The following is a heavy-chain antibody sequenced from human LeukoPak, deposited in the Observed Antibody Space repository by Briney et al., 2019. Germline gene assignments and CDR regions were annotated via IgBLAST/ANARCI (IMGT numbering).Heavy chain of an antibody. D-gene: IGHD1-26*01. CDR1: GFSFGSYA. V-gene: IGHV3-53*01. CDR3: ARDFSGRGDAFDI. CDR2: IYSDGST. J-gene: IGHJ3*02. Sequence: PGGSLRLSCATSGFSFGSYAMSWVRQAPGKGLEWVSVIYSDGSTYYADSVKGRFTISRDNSKNTLYLQMNSLRAEDTAVYYCARDFSGRGDAFDIWGQGTMVTVSS.